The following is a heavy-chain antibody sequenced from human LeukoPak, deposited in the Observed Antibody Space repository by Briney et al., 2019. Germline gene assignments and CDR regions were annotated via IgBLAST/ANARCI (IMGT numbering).Heavy chain of an antibody. CDR1: GGSISSSSYY. CDR2: IYYSGST. V-gene: IGHV4-39*07. J-gene: IGHJ5*02. D-gene: IGHD6-13*01. CDR3: ARDWGYSSSGGWFDP. Sequence: SETLSLTCTVSGGSISSSSYYWGWIRQPPGKGLEWIGSIYYSGSTYYNPSLKSRVTISVDTSKNQFSLKLSSVTAADTAVYYCARDWGYSSSGGWFDPWGQGTLVTVSS.